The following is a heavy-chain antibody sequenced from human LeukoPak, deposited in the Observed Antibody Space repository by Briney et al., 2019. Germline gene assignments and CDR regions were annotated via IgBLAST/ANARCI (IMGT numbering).Heavy chain of an antibody. CDR2: ISAYNGNT. CDR3: ARVRGTSSWYEYYFDY. J-gene: IGHJ4*02. V-gene: IGHV1-18*01. D-gene: IGHD6-13*01. CDR1: GYTLTTYG. Sequence: GASVKVSCRASGYTLTTYGISWVRQAPGQGLEWMGWISAYNGNTDYAQKIQGRVTMTTDTSTSTAYMELRSLRSDDTAMYYCARVRGTSSWYEYYFDYWGQGTLVTVSS.